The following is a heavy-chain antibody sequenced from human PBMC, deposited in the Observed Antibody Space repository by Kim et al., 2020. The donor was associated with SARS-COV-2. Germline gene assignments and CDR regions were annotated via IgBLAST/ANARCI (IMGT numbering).Heavy chain of an antibody. Sequence: SETLSLTCAVSGVSISSNNWWSWVRQPPGRGLEWIGDIYHSGTTNSPPSLKIRVTISLDNSKNQFSLILTSVTAAATAIYYCASPVAGFVCYV. CDR2: IYHSGTT. CDR1: GVSISSNNW. J-gene: IGHJ6*01. V-gene: IGHV4-4*02. CDR3: ASPVAGFVCYV. D-gene: IGHD6-19*01.